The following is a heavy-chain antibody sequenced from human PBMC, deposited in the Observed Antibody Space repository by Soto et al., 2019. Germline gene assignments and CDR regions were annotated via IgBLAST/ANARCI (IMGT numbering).Heavy chain of an antibody. Sequence: SETLSLTCTVSGGSITTYYWSWIRQPPGKGLEWIGYIYYSGSTSYNPSLKSRVTISVDTSKSQLSLKLSSVTAADTAVYYCAKVRDCSGGTCYSWWFDPWGQGTLVTVSS. J-gene: IGHJ5*02. CDR3: AKVRDCSGGTCYSWWFDP. CDR2: IYYSGST. CDR1: GGSITTYY. V-gene: IGHV4-59*01. D-gene: IGHD2-15*01.